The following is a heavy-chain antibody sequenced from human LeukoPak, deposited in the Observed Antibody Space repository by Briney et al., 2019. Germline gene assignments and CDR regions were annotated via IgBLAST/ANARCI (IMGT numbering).Heavy chain of an antibody. Sequence: SETLSLTCTVSGGSISSSSYYWSWIRQPPGKGLEWIGYIYYSGSTNYNPSLKSRVTISVDTSKNQFSLKLSSVTAADTAVYYCARRAERGYSYFWFDPWGQGTLVTVSS. V-gene: IGHV4-61*01. CDR3: ARRAERGYSYFWFDP. D-gene: IGHD5-18*01. J-gene: IGHJ5*02. CDR2: IYYSGST. CDR1: GGSISSSSYY.